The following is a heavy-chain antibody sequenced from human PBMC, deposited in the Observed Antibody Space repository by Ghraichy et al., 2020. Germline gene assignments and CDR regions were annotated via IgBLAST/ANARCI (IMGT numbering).Heavy chain of an antibody. CDR2: IWYDGSNK. CDR3: ARDAERRDGYNLDY. Sequence: GGSLRLSCAASGFTFSSYGMHWVRQAPGKGLEWVAVIWYDGSNKYYADSVKGRFTISRDNSKNTLYLQMNSLRAEDTAVYYCARDAERRDGYNLDYWGQGTLVTVSS. J-gene: IGHJ4*02. V-gene: IGHV3-33*01. D-gene: IGHD5-24*01. CDR1: GFTFSSYG.